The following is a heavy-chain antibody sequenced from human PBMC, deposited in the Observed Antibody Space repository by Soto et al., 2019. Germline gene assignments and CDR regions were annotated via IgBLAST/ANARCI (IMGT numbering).Heavy chain of an antibody. CDR2: INHSGST. CDR1: GGSFSGYY. D-gene: IGHD4-17*01. CDR3: ARSLDYGDYPLAYNWFDP. V-gene: IGHV4-34*01. Sequence: TSETLSLTCAVYGGSFSGYYWSWIRQPPGKGLEWIGEINHSGSTNYNPSLKSRVTISVDTSKNQFSLKLSSVTAADTAVYYCARSLDYGDYPLAYNWFDPWGQGTLVTVSS. J-gene: IGHJ5*02.